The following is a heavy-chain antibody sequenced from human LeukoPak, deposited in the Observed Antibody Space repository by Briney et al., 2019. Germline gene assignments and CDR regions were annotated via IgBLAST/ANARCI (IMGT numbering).Heavy chain of an antibody. Sequence: GGSLRLSCAASGFTVSDTWMNWVRQVPGKGLEWIGLFKSKTNGGTTDYAAPVKGRFTMSRDDSKHTLYLQMNSLKTEDTAMYYCTTEYSGSFSNWGQGILVTVSS. CDR2: FKSKTNGGTT. D-gene: IGHD1-26*01. J-gene: IGHJ4*02. CDR1: GFTVSDTW. V-gene: IGHV3-15*01. CDR3: TTEYSGSFSN.